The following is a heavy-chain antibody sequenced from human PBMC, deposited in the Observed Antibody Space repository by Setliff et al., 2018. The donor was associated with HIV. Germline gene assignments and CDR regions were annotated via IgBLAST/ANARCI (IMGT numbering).Heavy chain of an antibody. Sequence: PGGSLRLSCAASGFTFDDYAMHWVRQAPGKGLEWVSGISGRGGSTYYADSVKGRFSISRDNAKNSLYLQMNSLRAEDTAVYYCARDDPHYYYMDVWGTGTTVTVSS. CDR1: GFTFDDYA. CDR3: ARDDPHYYYMDV. CDR2: ISGRGGST. V-gene: IGHV3-23*01. J-gene: IGHJ6*03.